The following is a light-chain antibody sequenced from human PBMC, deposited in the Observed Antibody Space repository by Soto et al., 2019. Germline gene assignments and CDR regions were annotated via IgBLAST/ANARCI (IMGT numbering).Light chain of an antibody. CDR1: QSVLYSSNNKNY. CDR3: HQYYSVPLT. CDR2: WAS. J-gene: IGKJ4*01. V-gene: IGKV4-1*01. Sequence: DIVMTQSPDSLAVSLGERATINRKSSQSVLYSSNNKNYLAWYQQKPGQPPKLLIYWASTRESGVPDRFSGSGSGTDFTLTICSLQAEDVAVYYCHQYYSVPLTFGGGTKVDIK.